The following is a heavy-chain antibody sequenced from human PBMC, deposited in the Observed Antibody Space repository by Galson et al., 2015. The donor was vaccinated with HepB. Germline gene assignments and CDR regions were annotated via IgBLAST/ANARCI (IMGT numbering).Heavy chain of an antibody. J-gene: IGHJ6*02. CDR2: IYYSGST. CDR3: GTGLWFGELFGWDSYYGMDV. Sequence: SETLSLTCTVSGGSISSSSYYWGWIRQPPGKGLEWIGSIYYSGSTYYNPSLKSRVTISVDTSKNQFSLKLSSVTAADTAVYYCGTGLWFGELFGWDSYYGMDVWGQGTTVTVSS. D-gene: IGHD3-10*01. CDR1: GGSISSSSYY. V-gene: IGHV4-39*01.